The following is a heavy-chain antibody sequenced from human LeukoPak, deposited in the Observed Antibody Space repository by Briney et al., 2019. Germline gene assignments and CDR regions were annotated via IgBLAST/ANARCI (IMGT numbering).Heavy chain of an antibody. CDR1: GFTFSSYA. Sequence: GGSLRLSCAASGFTFSSYAMSWVRQAPGKGLEWVSVISGSGGRTYYADSVKGRFTVSRDNSKNTLYVQMNSLRAEDTAVYYCAKDLLAATIDYYFDYWGQGTLVTVSS. J-gene: IGHJ4*02. CDR3: AKDLLAATIDYYFDY. D-gene: IGHD5-12*01. V-gene: IGHV3-23*01. CDR2: ISGSGGRT.